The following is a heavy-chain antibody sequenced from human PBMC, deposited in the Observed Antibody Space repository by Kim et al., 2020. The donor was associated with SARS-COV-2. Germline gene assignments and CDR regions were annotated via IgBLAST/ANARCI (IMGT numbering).Heavy chain of an antibody. Sequence: TLIYYADSVRGRFTISRDDARDSLYLQMNSLRVEDTALYYCARRRNYYFDSWGQGTLVTVSS. V-gene: IGHV3-11*04. CDR3: ARRRNYYFDS. CDR2: TLI. D-gene: IGHD1-7*01. J-gene: IGHJ4*01.